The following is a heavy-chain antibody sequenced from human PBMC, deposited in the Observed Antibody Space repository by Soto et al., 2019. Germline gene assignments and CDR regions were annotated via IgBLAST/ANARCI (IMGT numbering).Heavy chain of an antibody. D-gene: IGHD1-7*01. CDR3: ARDGVSSTEYTWNYWTYFDY. CDR2: ISYDGNNK. Sequence: GGSLRLCCAASGFTFSSYGMHWVRQAPGKGLEWVAVISYDGNNKFYADSVKGRFTISRDSTKQTLYLQMNSLRPDDTAMYYCARDGVSSTEYTWNYWTYFDYWGQGALVTVSS. V-gene: IGHV3-30*03. J-gene: IGHJ4*02. CDR1: GFTFSSYG.